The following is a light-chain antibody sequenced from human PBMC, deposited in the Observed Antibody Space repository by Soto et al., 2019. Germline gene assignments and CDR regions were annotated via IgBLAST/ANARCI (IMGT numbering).Light chain of an antibody. CDR3: LQVSSFPRT. CDR1: QTISSW. CDR2: KSS. Sequence: DLQMTQSPSTLSASVGDSVTITCRASQTISSWVAWYQQKPGQAPKLLIYKSSSLESGVPSRFSGSGSGTEFTLTISGLQPEDFAIYYCLQVSSFPRTFGQGTKVEIK. V-gene: IGKV1-5*03. J-gene: IGKJ1*01.